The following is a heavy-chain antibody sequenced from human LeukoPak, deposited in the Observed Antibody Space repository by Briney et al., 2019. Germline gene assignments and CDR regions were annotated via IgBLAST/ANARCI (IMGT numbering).Heavy chain of an antibody. V-gene: IGHV3-21*01. CDR1: GFTFSTYG. CDR2: ISSGSSYI. D-gene: IGHD2-2*01. J-gene: IGHJ5*02. CDR3: ARGRVCSSTSCYVQRFGWFDP. Sequence: GGSLRLSCAASGFTFSTYGMNWVRQAPGKGLEWVSSISSGSSYIYYADSVKGRFTISRDNAKNSLYLQMNSLRAEDTAVYYCARGRVCSSTSCYVQRFGWFDPWGQGTLVTVSS.